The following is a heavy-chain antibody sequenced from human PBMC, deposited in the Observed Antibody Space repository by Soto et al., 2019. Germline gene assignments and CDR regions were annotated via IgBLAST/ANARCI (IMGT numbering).Heavy chain of an antibody. V-gene: IGHV1-69*01. D-gene: IGHD7-27*01. CDR1: GGTFSSYA. CDR3: ARASNRGGFDY. CDR2: IIPIFGTA. Sequence: QVQLVQSGAEVKKPGSSVTVSCKASGGTFSSYAISWVRQAPGQGLEWMGGIIPIFGTATYAQKFQGRVTITADDSTSTAYMELGSLGSEDTAVYYCARASNRGGFDYWGQGTLVTVSS. J-gene: IGHJ4*02.